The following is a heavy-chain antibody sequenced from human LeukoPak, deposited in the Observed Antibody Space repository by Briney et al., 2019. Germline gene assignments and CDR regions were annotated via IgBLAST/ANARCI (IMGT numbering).Heavy chain of an antibody. Sequence: SETLSLTCTVSCGSISSYFWSWIRQPPGKGLEWIGYIYYSGSTNYNPSLKSRVTISVDTSKNQFSLKLSSVTAADTAVYYCARIDRAVAGTIDYWGQGTLVTVSS. V-gene: IGHV4-59*08. CDR3: ARIDRAVAGTIDY. J-gene: IGHJ4*01. D-gene: IGHD6-19*01. CDR1: CGSISSYF. CDR2: IYYSGST.